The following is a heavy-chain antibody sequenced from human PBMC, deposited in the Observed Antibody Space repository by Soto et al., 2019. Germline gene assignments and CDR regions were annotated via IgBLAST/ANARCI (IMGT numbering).Heavy chain of an antibody. CDR2: ISGSGGST. CDR3: ARRGYGLYFDY. Sequence: EVQLVESGGGLVQPGGSLRLSWAASGFTFSSYAMHWVRQAPGKGLEYVSAISGSGGSTYYANSVKGRFTISRDNSKNTLYLQMGSLRAEDMAVYYCARRGYGLYFDYWGQGTLVTVSS. D-gene: IGHD3-10*01. CDR1: GFTFSSYA. V-gene: IGHV3-64*01. J-gene: IGHJ4*02.